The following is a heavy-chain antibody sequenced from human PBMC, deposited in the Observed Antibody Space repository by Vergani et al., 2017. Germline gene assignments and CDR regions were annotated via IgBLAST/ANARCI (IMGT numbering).Heavy chain of an antibody. CDR1: GFTFSHYS. Sequence: EVQMVESGGGLVKPGGSLRLSCVASGFTFSHYSMNWVRQAPGKGLEWVSSISGNNDDVYYADSVKGRFTISRDNAKNSLYLDMSSLRAEDTAVYYCTTASHYDSSGFRGDWGQGTLVTVSS. CDR2: ISGNNDDV. D-gene: IGHD3-22*01. V-gene: IGHV3-21*01. J-gene: IGHJ4*02. CDR3: TTASHYDSSGFRGD.